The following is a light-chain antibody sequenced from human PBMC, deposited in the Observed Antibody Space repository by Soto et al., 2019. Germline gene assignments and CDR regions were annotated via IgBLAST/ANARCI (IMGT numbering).Light chain of an antibody. Sequence: QSALTQPASVSGSPGQSITISCTGTSSDVGGYNYVCWYQQHPGKAPKLMIYDVSNRPSGVSNRFSGSKSGNTSSLTISGLQAEGEADYSYSSYPSSSTVVFGGGTKLTVL. CDR1: SSDVGGYNY. V-gene: IGLV2-14*01. CDR2: DVS. CDR3: SSYPSSSTVV. J-gene: IGLJ2*01.